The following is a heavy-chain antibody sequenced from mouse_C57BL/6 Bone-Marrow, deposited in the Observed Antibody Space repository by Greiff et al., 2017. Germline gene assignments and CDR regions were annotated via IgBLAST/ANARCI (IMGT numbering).Heavy chain of an antibody. Sequence: EVNVVESGGGLVQSGRSLRLSCATSGFTFSDFYMEWVRQAPGKGLEWIAASRNKANDYTTEYSAYVKGRFIVSRDTSQSILYLQMNALRAEDTAISYCASDAEDGDSWYFDVWGTGTTVTVSS. CDR3: ASDAEDGDSWYFDV. J-gene: IGHJ1*03. V-gene: IGHV7-1*01. CDR1: GFTFSDFY. CDR2: SRNKANDYTT. D-gene: IGHD2-13*01.